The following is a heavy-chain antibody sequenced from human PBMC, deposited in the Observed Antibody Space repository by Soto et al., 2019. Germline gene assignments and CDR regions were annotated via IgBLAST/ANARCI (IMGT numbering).Heavy chain of an antibody. J-gene: IGHJ3*01. CDR3: VKGDLDTAVVNSPDAFDV. D-gene: IGHD5-18*01. CDR1: GFMFNDYG. V-gene: IGHV3-30*18. CDR2: ISYHGNNK. Sequence: QVKLVESGGGVVQPGGSLRLSCEASGFMFNDYGMHWVRQAPGKGLDWGAVISYHGNNKYYAQSVQGRFTISRDNSKNTLFLHMDSLRPEDTAVYHCVKGDLDTAVVNSPDAFDVWGPGTMVTVS.